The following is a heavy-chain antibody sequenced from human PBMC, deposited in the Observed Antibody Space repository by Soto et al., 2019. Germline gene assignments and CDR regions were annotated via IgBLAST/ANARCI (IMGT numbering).Heavy chain of an antibody. CDR2: INAGNGNT. D-gene: IGHD2-21*01. Sequence: QVQLVQSGAEEKKPGASVKVSCKASGHTLTSYAMHWVGQAPGQRLEWMGWINAGNGNTKYSQKFQGRVTITRDTSASTAYMELISLRSEATAVYYCARSMVVVNALDDWGHGIPVTVSS. CDR1: GHTLTSYA. CDR3: ARSMVVVNALDD. V-gene: IGHV1-3*05. J-gene: IGHJ4*01.